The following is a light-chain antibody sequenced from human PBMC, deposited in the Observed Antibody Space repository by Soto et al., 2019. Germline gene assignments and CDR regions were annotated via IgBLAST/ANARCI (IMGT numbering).Light chain of an antibody. CDR1: RSVDTD. CDR2: ATS. CDR3: QQYNSWLWT. V-gene: IGKV3-15*01. J-gene: IGKJ1*01. Sequence: EILMTQSPATLSVSPGDSATLSCRASRSVDTDLAWYQQKPGQAPRLLVFATSARATGVPDRFRGSRSGTDFTLTISSLQPEDSAVYYCQQYNSWLWTFGQGTKVEIK.